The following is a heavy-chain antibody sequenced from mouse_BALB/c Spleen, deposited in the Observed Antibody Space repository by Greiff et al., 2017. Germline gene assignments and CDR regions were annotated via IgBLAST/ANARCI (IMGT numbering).Heavy chain of an antibody. Sequence: VQLQQPGAELVRPGASVKLSCKASGYTFTSYWINWVKQRPGQGLEWIGNIYPSDSYTNYNQKFKDKATLTVDKSSSTAYMQLSSPTSEDSAVYYCTMGNLAWFAYWGQGTLVTVSA. J-gene: IGHJ3*01. CDR3: TMGNLAWFAY. CDR2: IYPSDSYT. CDR1: GYTFTSYW. V-gene: IGHV1-69*02. D-gene: IGHD2-1*01.